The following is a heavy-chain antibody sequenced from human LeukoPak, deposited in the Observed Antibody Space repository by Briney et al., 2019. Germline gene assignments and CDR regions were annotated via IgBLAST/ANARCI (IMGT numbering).Heavy chain of an antibody. D-gene: IGHD6-6*01. J-gene: IGHJ4*02. Sequence: GGSLRLSCSASGFTFKSYAMHWVRQAPGKGLEYVSSINTNGANTYCADSVKGRFTISRDNSRNTVYVQMNSLTPKDTAVYYCVKGLDYSSSQMDSWGQGTLVTVSS. CDR2: INTNGANT. V-gene: IGHV3-64*05. CDR1: GFTFKSYA. CDR3: VKGLDYSSSQMDS.